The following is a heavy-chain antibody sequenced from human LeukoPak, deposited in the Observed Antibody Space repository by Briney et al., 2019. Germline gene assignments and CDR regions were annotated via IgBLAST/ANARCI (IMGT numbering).Heavy chain of an antibody. CDR2: IYPNSGGT. CDR3: ARDLYSSRSNWFDP. CDR1: RYTFTGYY. D-gene: IGHD6-13*01. Sequence: ASVKVSCKASRYTFTGYYMHWVRQAPGQGLEWMGWIYPNSGGTNYAQKFQGRVTMTSDTSISTAYMELSSLRSDDTAVYYCARDLYSSRSNWFDPWGQGTLVTVSS. J-gene: IGHJ5*02. V-gene: IGHV1-2*02.